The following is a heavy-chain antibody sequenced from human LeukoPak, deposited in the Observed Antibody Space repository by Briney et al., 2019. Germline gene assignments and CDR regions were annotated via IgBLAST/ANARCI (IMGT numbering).Heavy chain of an antibody. D-gene: IGHD1-26*01. V-gene: IGHV3-30*02. CDR2: IRYDGSNK. CDR1: GFTFSSYG. J-gene: IGHJ5*02. CDR3: ARSLVVGATYPYH. Sequence: GGSLRLSCAASGFTFSSYGMYWVRQAPGKGLEWVAFIRYDGSNKYYAGSVKGRFTVSRDNSKNTLYLQMKSLRAEDTAVYYCARSLVVGATYPYHWGQGTLVTVSS.